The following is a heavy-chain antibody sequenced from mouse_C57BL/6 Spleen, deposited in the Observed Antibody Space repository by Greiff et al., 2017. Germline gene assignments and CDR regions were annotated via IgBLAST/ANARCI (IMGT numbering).Heavy chain of an antibody. V-gene: IGHV1-39*01. Sequence: EVQLQQSGPELVKPGASVKISCKASGYSFTDYNMNWVKQSNGKSLEWIGVINPNYGTTSYNQKFKGKATLTVDQSSSTAYMQLNSLTSEDSAVXYCARSYYSNPYWYFDVWGTGTTVTVSS. D-gene: IGHD2-5*01. CDR3: ARSYYSNPYWYFDV. CDR1: GYSFTDYN. CDR2: INPNYGTT. J-gene: IGHJ1*03.